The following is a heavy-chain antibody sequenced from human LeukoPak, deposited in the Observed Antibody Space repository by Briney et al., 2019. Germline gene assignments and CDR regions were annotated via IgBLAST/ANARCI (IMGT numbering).Heavy chain of an antibody. Sequence: NPGTSLRLSCAASGFTFSSYGMHWVRQAPGKGLEWVSSISSAGGYIYYADSVKGRFTISRDNAKNSLYLQMNSLRAVDTAVYYCAREIVSSNSFDNWGQGTLVTVSS. J-gene: IGHJ4*02. CDR1: GFTFSSYG. CDR3: AREIVSSNSFDN. CDR2: ISSAGGYI. V-gene: IGHV3-21*01. D-gene: IGHD2-2*01.